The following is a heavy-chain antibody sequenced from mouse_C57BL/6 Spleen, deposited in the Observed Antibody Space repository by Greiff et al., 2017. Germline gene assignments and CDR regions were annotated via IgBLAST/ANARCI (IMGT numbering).Heavy chain of an antibody. D-gene: IGHD2-3*01. CDR3: SSYDAYPSYAVDY. J-gene: IGHJ4*01. CDR1: GYTFTSYW. V-gene: IGHV1-53*01. CDR2: INPCDGGT. Sequence: VQLQQPGTELVKPGASVKLSCKASGYTFTSYWMHWVKQRPGQGLEWIGNINPCDGGTNYNEKFKSKATLTVDKSSSTAYMQLSSLTSEDSAVYECSSYDAYPSYAVDYWGQGTSVTVSS.